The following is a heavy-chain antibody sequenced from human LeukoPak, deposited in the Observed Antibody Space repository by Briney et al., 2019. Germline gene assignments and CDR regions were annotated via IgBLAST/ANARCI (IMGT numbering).Heavy chain of an antibody. CDR2: IIPIYGSA. CDR3: ARASNKIRLLDY. Sequence: SVKVSCKVSGYTLTELSMHWVRQAPGQGLEWMGGIIPIYGSANYAQKFQGRVTITADKSTTTAYMELSSLRSEDTAIYYCARASNKIRLLDYWGQGTLVTVSS. D-gene: IGHD2-2*01. J-gene: IGHJ4*02. CDR1: GYTLTELS. V-gene: IGHV1-69*06.